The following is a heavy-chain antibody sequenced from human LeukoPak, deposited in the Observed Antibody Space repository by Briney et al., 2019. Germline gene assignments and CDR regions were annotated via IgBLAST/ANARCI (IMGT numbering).Heavy chain of an antibody. CDR2: ISSSSSYI. Sequence: PGGSLRLSCAASGFTFSSYSMNWVRQAPGKGLEWVSSISSSSSYIYYADSAKGRFTISRDNAKNSLYLQMNSLRAEDTAVYYCARDLIQPPFDYWGQGTLVTVSS. D-gene: IGHD5-18*01. V-gene: IGHV3-21*01. CDR3: ARDLIQPPFDY. J-gene: IGHJ4*02. CDR1: GFTFSSYS.